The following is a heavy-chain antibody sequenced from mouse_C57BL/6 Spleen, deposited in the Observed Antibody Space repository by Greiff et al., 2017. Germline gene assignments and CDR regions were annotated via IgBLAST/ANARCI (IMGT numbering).Heavy chain of an antibody. V-gene: IGHV14-1*01. CDR2: IDPEDGAT. J-gene: IGHJ3*01. D-gene: IGHD2-5*01. CDR3: TTYYSNFLFAY. Sequence: VQLQQSGAELVRPGASVKLSCTASGFNIKDYYMHWVKQRPEQGLEWIGRIDPEDGATEYAPKFQGKATMTADTSSNTAYLQLSSLTSEDTAVYYCTTYYSNFLFAYWGQGTLVTVSA. CDR1: GFNIKDYY.